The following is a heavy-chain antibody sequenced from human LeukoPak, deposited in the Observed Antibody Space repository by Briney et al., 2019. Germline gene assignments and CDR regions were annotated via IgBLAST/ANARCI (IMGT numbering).Heavy chain of an antibody. CDR2: IYTSGST. CDR3: ARDLTKLNSDNRFDP. CDR1: GGSISSYY. D-gene: IGHD4-23*01. J-gene: IGHJ5*02. V-gene: IGHV4-4*07. Sequence: SETLSLTCTVSGGSISSYYWSWIRQPAGKGLEWIGRIYTSGSTNYNPSLKSRVTMSVDTSKNQFSLKLSSVTAADTAVYYCARDLTKLNSDNRFDPWGQGTLVTVSS.